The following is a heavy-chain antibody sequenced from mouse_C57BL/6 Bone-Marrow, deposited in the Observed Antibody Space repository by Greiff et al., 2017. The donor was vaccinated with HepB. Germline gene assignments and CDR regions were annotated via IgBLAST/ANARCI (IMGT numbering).Heavy chain of an antibody. CDR3: ASSIYDGYYGFAY. CDR2: IYPGSGNT. V-gene: IGHV1-76*01. CDR1: GYTFTDYY. J-gene: IGHJ3*01. D-gene: IGHD2-3*01. Sequence: VNLVESGAELVRPGASVKLSCKASGYTFTDYYINWVKQRPGQGLEWIARIYPGSGNTYYNEKFKGKATLTAEKSSSTAYMQLSSLTSEDSAVYFCASSIYDGYYGFAYWGQGTLVTVSA.